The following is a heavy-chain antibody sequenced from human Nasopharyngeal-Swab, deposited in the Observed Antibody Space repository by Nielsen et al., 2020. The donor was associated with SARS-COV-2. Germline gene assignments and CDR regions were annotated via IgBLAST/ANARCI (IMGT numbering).Heavy chain of an antibody. V-gene: IGHV4-34*01. D-gene: IGHD5-12*01. CDR3: ARSTWIPLDS. CDR2: INHSDRT. Sequence: SETLSLTCGVSGGSFNEYYWSWIRRSPDKGLEWIGEINHSDRTIYNPSLKSRLTISVDTSKSQFSLELRSVTATDTAIYYCARSTWIPLDSWGPGTLVTVSS. J-gene: IGHJ4*02. CDR1: GGSFNEYY.